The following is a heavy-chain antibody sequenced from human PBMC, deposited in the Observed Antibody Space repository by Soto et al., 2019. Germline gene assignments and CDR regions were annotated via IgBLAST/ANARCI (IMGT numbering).Heavy chain of an antibody. CDR3: ARVAGDYYDSSGYYPYFDY. CDR1: GCSISSYY. D-gene: IGHD3-22*01. J-gene: IGHJ4*02. Sequence: PSGPLSLTCTVSGCSISSYYWSWIRQPAGKGLEWIGRIYTSGSTNYNPSLKSRVTMSVDTSKNQFSLKLSSVTAADTAVYYCARVAGDYYDSSGYYPYFDYWGQGTLVTVSS. V-gene: IGHV4-4*07. CDR2: IYTSGST.